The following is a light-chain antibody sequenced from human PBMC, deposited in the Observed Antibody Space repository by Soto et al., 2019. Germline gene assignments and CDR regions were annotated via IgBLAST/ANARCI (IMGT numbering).Light chain of an antibody. CDR1: SSDVGAYNY. Sequence: QSALTQHASVSGSPGQSITISCTGTSSDVGAYNYVSWYQQHPGKAPKLMIYEVTNRPSGVSNRFSGSKSGNTASLTISGLQAEDEADFYCSSYTSSSTVIFGGGTKLTVL. CDR2: EVT. V-gene: IGLV2-14*01. J-gene: IGLJ2*01. CDR3: SSYTSSSTVI.